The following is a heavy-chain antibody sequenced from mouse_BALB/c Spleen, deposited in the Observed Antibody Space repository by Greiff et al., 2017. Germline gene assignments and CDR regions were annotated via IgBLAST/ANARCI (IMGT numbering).Heavy chain of an antibody. D-gene: IGHD2-2*01. CDR2: IYPGSGST. V-gene: IGHV1S22*01. CDR3: TRSDGYERAWFAY. J-gene: IGHJ3*01. Sequence: LQQPGSELVRPGASVKLSCKASGYTFTSYWMHWVKQRPGQGLEWIGNIYPGSGSTNYDEKFKSKATLTVDTSSSTAYMQLSSLTSEDSAVYYCTRSDGYERAWFAYWGQGTLVTVSA. CDR1: GYTFTSYW.